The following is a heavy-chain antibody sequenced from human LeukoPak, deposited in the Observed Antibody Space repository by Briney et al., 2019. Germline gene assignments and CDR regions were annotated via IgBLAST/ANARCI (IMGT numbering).Heavy chain of an antibody. V-gene: IGHV3-48*01. CDR2: ISSSSSTI. Sequence: GGSLRLSCAASGFTFSSYSMNWVRQAPGKGLEWVSYISSSSSTIYYADSVKGRFTISRDNAKNSLYLQMSSLRAEDTAVYYCARDRCSSTSCYWGEDFDYWGQGTLVTVSS. CDR3: ARDRCSSTSCYWGEDFDY. CDR1: GFTFSSYS. J-gene: IGHJ4*02. D-gene: IGHD2-2*01.